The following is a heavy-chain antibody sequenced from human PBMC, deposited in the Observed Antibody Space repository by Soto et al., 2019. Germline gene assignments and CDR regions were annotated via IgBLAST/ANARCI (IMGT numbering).Heavy chain of an antibody. CDR2: ISYDGSNK. J-gene: IGHJ6*02. CDR1: GFTFSSYA. V-gene: IGHV3-30-3*01. D-gene: IGHD5-12*01. Sequence: GGSLRLSCAASGFTFSSYAMHWVRQAPGKGLEWVAVISYDGSNKYYADSVKGRFTISRDNSKNTLYLQMNSLRAEDTAVYYCARGVGGYSGYGGYYYYYYGMDVWGQGTTVTVSS. CDR3: ARGVGGYSGYGGYYYYYYGMDV.